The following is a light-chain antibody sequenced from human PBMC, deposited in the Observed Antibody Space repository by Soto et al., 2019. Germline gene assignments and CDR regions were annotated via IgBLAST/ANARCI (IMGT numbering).Light chain of an antibody. CDR2: EVS. J-gene: IGLJ1*01. Sequence: QSAVTQPPSASGSPGQSVTISCTGTSSDVSVYNYVSWYQQHPGKAPKLMIYEVSKRPSGVPDRFSGSKSGNTASLTVSGLQAEDDADYYCSSLGVFGTGTKLTVL. V-gene: IGLV2-8*01. CDR3: SSLGV. CDR1: SSDVSVYNY.